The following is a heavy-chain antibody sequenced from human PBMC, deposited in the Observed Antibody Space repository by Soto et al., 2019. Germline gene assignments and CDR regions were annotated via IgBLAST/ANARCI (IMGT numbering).Heavy chain of an antibody. Sequence: QVQLVQSGAEVKKPGASVKVSCKASGYTFAGYYMHWVRQAPGQGLEWMGWINPNSGGTNYAQKFQGRVTMTRDTSIRTAYMELGRLRSDDTAVYYCARDIVVIFGVVTNYYYYGMDVWGQGTTVTVSS. CDR2: INPNSGGT. J-gene: IGHJ6*02. D-gene: IGHD3-3*01. CDR1: GYTFAGYY. V-gene: IGHV1-2*02. CDR3: ARDIVVIFGVVTNYYYYGMDV.